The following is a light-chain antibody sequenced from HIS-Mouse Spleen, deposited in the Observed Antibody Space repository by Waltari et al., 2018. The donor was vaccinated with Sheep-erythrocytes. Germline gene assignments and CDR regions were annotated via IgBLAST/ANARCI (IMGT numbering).Light chain of an antibody. Sequence: SYELTQPPSVSVSPGQTASITCSGDQLGDKYACWYQQKPGQSPVLVIYQDSKRPSGIPERFSGSNAGKTATLTISGTQAMDEADYYCQAWDSSTGVVFGGGTKLTVL. CDR3: QAWDSSTGVV. CDR1: QLGDKY. V-gene: IGLV3-1*01. CDR2: QDS. J-gene: IGLJ2*01.